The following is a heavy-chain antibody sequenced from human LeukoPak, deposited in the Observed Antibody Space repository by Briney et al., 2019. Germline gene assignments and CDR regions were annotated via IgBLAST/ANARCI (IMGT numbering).Heavy chain of an antibody. J-gene: IGHJ3*02. D-gene: IGHD3-10*01. V-gene: IGHV3-23*01. Sequence: GGSLRLSCAASGFTFSSYAMSWVRQAPGKGLEWVSAISGSGGSTYYADSVKGRFTISRDNSKNTLYLQMNSLRAEDTAVYYCATLLLWFGELSNFDAFDIWGQGTMVTVSA. CDR2: ISGSGGST. CDR1: GFTFSSYA. CDR3: ATLLLWFGELSNFDAFDI.